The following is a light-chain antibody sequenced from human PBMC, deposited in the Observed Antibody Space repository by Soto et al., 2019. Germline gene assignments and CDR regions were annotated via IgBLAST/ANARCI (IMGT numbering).Light chain of an antibody. J-gene: IGLJ3*02. V-gene: IGLV2-14*01. CDR3: SSYTTRSALGV. CDR2: EVS. Sequence: QSALTQPASVSGSPGQAITISCTGTSSDVGGYNFVSWYQQHPGKVPRLIIYEVSNRPSGVSKRFSGSKSGNTASLTISGLQAEDEADYYCSSYTTRSALGVFGGGTKLTVL. CDR1: SSDVGGYNF.